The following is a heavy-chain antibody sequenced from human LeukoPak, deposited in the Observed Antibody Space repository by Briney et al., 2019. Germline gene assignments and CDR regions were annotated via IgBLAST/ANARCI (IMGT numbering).Heavy chain of an antibody. J-gene: IGHJ4*02. V-gene: IGHV3-48*03. CDR2: ISSSGTNI. Sequence: GGSLRLSCAASGFTFISYEMNWVRQAPGKGLEWVSYISSSGTNIHYADSVKGRFTISRDNAKNSLYLQMNSLRAEDTAVYYCARALTTSWYYFDYWGQGTLVTVSS. D-gene: IGHD2-2*01. CDR1: GFTFISYE. CDR3: ARALTTSWYYFDY.